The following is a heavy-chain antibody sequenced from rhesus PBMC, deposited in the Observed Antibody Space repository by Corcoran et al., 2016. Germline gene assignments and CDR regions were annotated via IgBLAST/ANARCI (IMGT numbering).Heavy chain of an antibody. V-gene: IGHV4-160*01. CDR2: IDSSGRT. Sequence: QLQLQESGPGLVKPSETLSLTCAVSGGSISGYWWSWIRQPPGKGLEWIGRIDSSGRTDYNPSLKSRVTISRDTTKNQCYLKLSSVTAADTAVYYGAREIAAAGNGLDSWGQGVVVTVSS. CDR3: AREIAAAGNGLDS. CDR1: GGSISGYW. D-gene: IGHD6-25*01. J-gene: IGHJ6*01.